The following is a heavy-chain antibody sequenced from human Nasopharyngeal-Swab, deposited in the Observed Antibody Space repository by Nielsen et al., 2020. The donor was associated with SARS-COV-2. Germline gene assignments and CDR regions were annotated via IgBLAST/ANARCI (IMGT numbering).Heavy chain of an antibody. J-gene: IGHJ3*02. CDR3: ARVRGDYDSSGYYYHDGAFDI. Sequence: LSLTCAASGFTFSSYAMHWVRQAPGKGLEWVAVISYDGSNKYYADSVKGRFTISRDNSKNTLYLQMNSLRAEDTAVYYCARVRGDYDSSGYYYHDGAFDIWGQGTMVTVSS. CDR1: GFTFSSYA. V-gene: IGHV3-30-3*01. D-gene: IGHD3-22*01. CDR2: ISYDGSNK.